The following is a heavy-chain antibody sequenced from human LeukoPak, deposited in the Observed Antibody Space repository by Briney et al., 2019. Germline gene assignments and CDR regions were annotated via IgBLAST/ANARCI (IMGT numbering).Heavy chain of an antibody. J-gene: IGHJ4*02. Sequence: GGSLRLSCAASGFTFSTYSMNWVRQAPGKGLESFSSISSSSSYIYYVDSVKGRFTISRDNAKNSLYLQMNSLRAEDTAVYYCGRLGSTSWYEPIDCWGQGTLVTVSS. CDR1: GFTFSTYS. D-gene: IGHD6-13*01. CDR3: GRLGSTSWYEPIDC. V-gene: IGHV3-21*01. CDR2: ISSSSSYI.